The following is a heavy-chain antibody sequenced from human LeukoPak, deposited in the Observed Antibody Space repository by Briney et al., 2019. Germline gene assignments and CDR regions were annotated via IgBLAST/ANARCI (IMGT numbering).Heavy chain of an antibody. J-gene: IGHJ5*02. Sequence: GGSLRLSCAASGFTFSSYDMHWVRQATGKGLEWASAIGTAGDTYYPGSVKGRFTISRENAKNSLYLQMNSLRAGDTAVYYCARGSAAGTWFDPWGQGTLVTVSS. V-gene: IGHV3-13*04. CDR3: ARGSAAGTWFDP. CDR2: IGTAGDT. D-gene: IGHD6-13*01. CDR1: GFTFSSYD.